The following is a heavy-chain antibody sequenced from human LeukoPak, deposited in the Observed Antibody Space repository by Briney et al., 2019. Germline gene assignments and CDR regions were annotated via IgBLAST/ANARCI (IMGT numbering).Heavy chain of an antibody. Sequence: GGSLRLSCAASGFTVNNAWMSWVRQAAGKGLEWVGRIKSKTDGGTTDYAAPVKGRFTISRDDSKNTLYLQMNSLKTEDTAVYYCAKLREYDFWSGYSPFLDYWGQGTLVTVSS. V-gene: IGHV3-15*01. D-gene: IGHD3-3*01. CDR2: IKSKTDGGTT. CDR3: AKLREYDFWSGYSPFLDY. CDR1: GFTVNNAW. J-gene: IGHJ4*02.